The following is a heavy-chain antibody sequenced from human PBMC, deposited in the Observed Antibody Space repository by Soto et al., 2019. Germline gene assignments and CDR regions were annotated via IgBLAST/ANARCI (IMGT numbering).Heavy chain of an antibody. Sequence: QVQLVQSGAEVKKPGASVKVSCKASGYSFSSYGISWVRQAPGQGLEWMGWISPYNGNTEYAQKFQGRVTMTTDTSTSTAYMELRSLRSDDTAVYYCGRDNHDPTRYRGTYYVWFDPWGQGTLVTVSS. CDR1: GYSFSSYG. V-gene: IGHV1-18*01. D-gene: IGHD1-26*01. J-gene: IGHJ5*02. CDR2: ISPYNGNT. CDR3: GRDNHDPTRYRGTYYVWFDP.